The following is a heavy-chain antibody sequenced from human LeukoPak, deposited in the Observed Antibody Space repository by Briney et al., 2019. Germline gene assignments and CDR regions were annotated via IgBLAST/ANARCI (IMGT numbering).Heavy chain of an antibody. CDR2: INPSGGST. V-gene: IGHV1-46*01. CDR1: GYTFTSYY. Sequence: ASVKVSCKASGYTFTSYYMHWVRQAPGQGLEWMGIINPSGGSTSYAQKLQGRVTMTTDTSTSTAYMELGSLRSDDTAVYYCARVGEFTGYCSGGSCFDYWGQGTLVTVSS. CDR3: ARVGEFTGYCSGGSCFDY. D-gene: IGHD2-15*01. J-gene: IGHJ4*02.